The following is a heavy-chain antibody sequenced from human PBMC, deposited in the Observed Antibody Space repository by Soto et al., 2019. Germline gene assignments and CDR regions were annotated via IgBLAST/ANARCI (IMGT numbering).Heavy chain of an antibody. Sequence: QVQLVQSGAEVKKPGASVKVSCKASGYTFANYGISWVRQAPGQGLEWMGWISAYNGYTNYAQNLQGRVTMTTDTPTSTPYMEPRSLRSDDTAVYYCARNSSTVPQTRVDSWGQGTLVTGSS. V-gene: IGHV1-18*01. CDR1: GYTFANYG. D-gene: IGHD4-17*01. CDR2: ISAYNGYT. J-gene: IGHJ4*02. CDR3: ARNSSTVPQTRVDS.